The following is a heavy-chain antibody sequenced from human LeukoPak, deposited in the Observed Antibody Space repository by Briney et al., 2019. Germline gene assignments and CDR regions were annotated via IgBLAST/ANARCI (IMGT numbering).Heavy chain of an antibody. CDR2: IYWDDDK. D-gene: IGHD1-1*01. CDR1: GFSFTTSQVG. Sequence: SGPTLVNPTQTLTLTCTFSGFSFTTSQVGVGWIRQPPGKALEWLGVIYWDDDKRYSPSLRNRLAITKDTSKNQVVLTMTNMDPADTATYYCAHRPSGFMSGRDNCYFDNWAPEILVTVSS. J-gene: IGHJ4*03. CDR3: AHRPSGFMSGRDNCYFDN. V-gene: IGHV2-5*02.